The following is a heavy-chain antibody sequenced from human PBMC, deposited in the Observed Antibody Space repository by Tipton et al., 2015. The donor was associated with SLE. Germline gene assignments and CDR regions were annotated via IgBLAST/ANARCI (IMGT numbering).Heavy chain of an antibody. CDR1: GLTFSSYA. CDR2: ISYDGSNK. Sequence: SLRLSCAASGLTFSSYAMHWVRQAPGKGLEWVAVISYDGSNKYYADSVKGRFTISRDNSKNTLYLQMNSLRAEDTAVYYCARDPGGIAAAGSMDVWGKGTTVTVSS. V-gene: IGHV3-30-3*01. D-gene: IGHD6-13*01. CDR3: ARDPGGIAAAGSMDV. J-gene: IGHJ6*03.